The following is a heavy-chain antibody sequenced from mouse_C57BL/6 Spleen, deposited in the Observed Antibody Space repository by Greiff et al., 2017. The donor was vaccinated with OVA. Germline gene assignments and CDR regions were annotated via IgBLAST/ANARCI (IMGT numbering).Heavy chain of an antibody. CDR2: IHPNSGST. V-gene: IGHV1-64*01. D-gene: IGHD3-2*02. CDR1: GYTFTSYW. Sequence: QVQLQQPGAELVKPGASVTLSCKASGYTFTSYWMHWVKQRPGHGLEWIGMIHPNSGSTNYHEKFHSKATLTVATSSNTAYMQLSSMASEVSAVYSCSIRAAQVFDYWGKGTTLTVSS. CDR3: SIRAAQVFDY. J-gene: IGHJ2*01.